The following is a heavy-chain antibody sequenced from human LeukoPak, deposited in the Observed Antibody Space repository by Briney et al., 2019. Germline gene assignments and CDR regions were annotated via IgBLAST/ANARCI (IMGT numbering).Heavy chain of an antibody. Sequence: GGSLRLSCAASGFTVSSNYMSWVRQAPGKGLEWVSSISNSSSYIYYADSVRGRFTISRDNAKNSLYLQMNSLTAEDTAVYYCAKFFDDWGQGTLVTVSS. CDR2: ISNSSSYI. CDR3: AKFFDD. J-gene: IGHJ4*02. V-gene: IGHV3-21*01. CDR1: GFTVSSNY.